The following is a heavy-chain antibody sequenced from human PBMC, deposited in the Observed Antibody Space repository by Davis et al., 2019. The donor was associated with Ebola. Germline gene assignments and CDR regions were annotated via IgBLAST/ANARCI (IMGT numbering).Heavy chain of an antibody. D-gene: IGHD6-19*01. J-gene: IGHJ4*02. CDR1: GITFSDHY. CDR2: IRDKANTYTI. Sequence: PGGSLRLSCAASGITFSDHYMDWVRQGPGKGLEWVARIRDKANTYTIEYAASVKGRFTISRDDSRNSLYLQMNSLNTDDTAMYHCATGSGSTGWRAFHYWGQGTLVTVSS. CDR3: ATGSGSTGWRAFHY. V-gene: IGHV3-72*01.